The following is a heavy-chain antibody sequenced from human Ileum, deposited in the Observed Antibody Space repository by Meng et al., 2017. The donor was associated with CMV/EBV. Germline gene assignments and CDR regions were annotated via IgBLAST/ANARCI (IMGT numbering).Heavy chain of an antibody. Sequence: SETLSLTCSVSGDSITRYYVSWIRQPPGKGLEWIGYRYDSETPYYSHSHRGRVIISADTAKNHFTLSLTSMTDAETAVYFCATTIHPVALLNYFDPWGQGTLVTVSS. CDR2: RYDSETP. J-gene: IGHJ5*02. V-gene: IGHV4-59*01. CDR3: ATTIHPVALLNYFDP. CDR1: GDSITRYY. D-gene: IGHD5-12*01.